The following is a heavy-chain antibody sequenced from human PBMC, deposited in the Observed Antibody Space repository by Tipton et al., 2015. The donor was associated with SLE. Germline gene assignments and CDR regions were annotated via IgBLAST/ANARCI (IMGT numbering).Heavy chain of an antibody. CDR2: VYSSGTT. CDR1: GASISSGSYY. D-gene: IGHD6-13*01. J-gene: IGHJ3*02. V-gene: IGHV4-61*02. CDR3: ARDGGSSWSLDAFDT. Sequence: TLSLTCTVSGASISSGSYYWNWIRQPAGKGLGWIGRVYSSGTTNYNSSLKSRVTISVDTSKNQFSLKLSSGTAADTAVYYCARDGGSSWSLDAFDTWGQGTMVTVSS.